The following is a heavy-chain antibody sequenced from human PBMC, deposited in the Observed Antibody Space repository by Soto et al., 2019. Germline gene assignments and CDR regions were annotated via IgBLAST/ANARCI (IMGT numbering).Heavy chain of an antibody. CDR3: ARVGNSGWYHIDY. V-gene: IGHV4-31*03. Sequence: PSETLSLTCTVSGGSINSGGYYWSWIRQHPGKSLEWIGYIYYSGSTYYNPSLKSRVIISVDTSKNEFSLKLSSVTATDAAVYYCARVGNSGWYHIDYWGQGTLVTVSS. J-gene: IGHJ4*02. CDR1: GGSINSGGYY. CDR2: IYYSGST. D-gene: IGHD6-19*01.